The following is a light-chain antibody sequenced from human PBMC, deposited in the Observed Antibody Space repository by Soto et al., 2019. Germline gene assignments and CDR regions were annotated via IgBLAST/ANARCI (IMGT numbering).Light chain of an antibody. V-gene: IGLV7-46*01. Sequence: QAVVTQQPSLTVSPGGTVTLTCGSSTGTVTSGHLPYWFHQRPGQAPVTLIYDTANKHSWTPARFSGSLLGGKAALTLSGAQPEDEGEYYCTLSYSGAWVFGGGTKLTVL. J-gene: IGLJ3*02. CDR2: DTA. CDR1: TGTVTSGHL. CDR3: TLSYSGAWV.